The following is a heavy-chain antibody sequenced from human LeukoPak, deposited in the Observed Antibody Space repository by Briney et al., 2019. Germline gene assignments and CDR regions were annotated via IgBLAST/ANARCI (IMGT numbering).Heavy chain of an antibody. CDR1: GYTLTELY. D-gene: IGHD2-2*01. J-gene: IGHJ3*02. Sequence: ASVKVSCKVSGYTLTELYMHWVRQAPGKGLEWMGGFDPKDGETNYAQKFQGRVTMTEDTSTDTAYMELSSLRSEDTAVYYCATAPGVVVPAAIDDAFDIWGQGTMVTVSS. CDR2: FDPKDGET. V-gene: IGHV1-24*01. CDR3: ATAPGVVVPAAIDDAFDI.